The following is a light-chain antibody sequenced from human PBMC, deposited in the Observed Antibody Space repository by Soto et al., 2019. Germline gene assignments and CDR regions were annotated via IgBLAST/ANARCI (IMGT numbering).Light chain of an antibody. CDR1: QSVSSNY. CDR2: GTS. CDR3: QQYGNSPRYS. J-gene: IGKJ2*03. V-gene: IGKV3-20*01. Sequence: EIVLTQSPGTLSLSLGERVTLSCRASQSVSSNYLAWYQQKPGQAPRLLIYGTSSRATGIPDRFSGSGSGTDFTLSISRLEPEDFAVYYCQQYGNSPRYSFGQGTRLDIK.